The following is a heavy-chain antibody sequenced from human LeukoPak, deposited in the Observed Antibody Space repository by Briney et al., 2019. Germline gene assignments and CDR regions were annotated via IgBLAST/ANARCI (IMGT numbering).Heavy chain of an antibody. CDR3: ARVPKNYGDYGWFDS. V-gene: IGHV4-61*02. J-gene: IGHJ5*01. D-gene: IGHD4-17*01. Sequence: SETLSLTCTVSGGSISSGSYSWSWIRQPAGKGLEWIGRIYTSGSTNYNPSLKSRLTISVDTSKNRFSLKLTSVTAADTAMYYCARVPKNYGDYGWFDSWGQGTLVTVSS. CDR2: IYTSGST. CDR1: GGSISSGSYS.